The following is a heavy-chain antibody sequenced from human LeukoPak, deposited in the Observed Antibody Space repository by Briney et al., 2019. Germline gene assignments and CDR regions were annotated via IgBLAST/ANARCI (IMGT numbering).Heavy chain of an antibody. CDR3: ASGSGYYWYFDY. J-gene: IGHJ4*02. D-gene: IGHD3-22*01. CDR2: IISSSSTT. V-gene: IGHV3-48*04. Sequence: PGGSLRLSCAASGFTFSGYSMNWVRQAPGKGLEWVSYIISSSSTTYYADPVKGRFTISRDNAKNSLYLQMNSLRAEDTAVYYCASGSGYYWYFDYWGQGTLVTVSS. CDR1: GFTFSGYS.